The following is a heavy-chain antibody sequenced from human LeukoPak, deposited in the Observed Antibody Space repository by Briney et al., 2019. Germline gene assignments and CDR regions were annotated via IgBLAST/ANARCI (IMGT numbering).Heavy chain of an antibody. CDR2: IYYSGST. CDR1: GGSISSYY. V-gene: IGHV4-59*01. CDR3: ARLTGYSSESWFDP. Sequence: SETLSLTCTVSGGSISSYYWSWIRQPPGKGLEWIGYIYYSGSTNYNPSLKSRVTISVDTSKNQFSLRLSSVTAADTAVYYCARLTGYSSESWFDPWGQGTLVTVSS. J-gene: IGHJ5*02. D-gene: IGHD3-9*01.